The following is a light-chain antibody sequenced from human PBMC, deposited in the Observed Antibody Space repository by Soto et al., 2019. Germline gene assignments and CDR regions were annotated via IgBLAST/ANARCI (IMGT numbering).Light chain of an antibody. J-gene: IGLJ2*01. Sequence: QSVLTQPPSASGTPGQRVTVSCSGSSSNIGSNYVYWYQQLPGTAPKLLIYRNNQRPSGVPDRFSGSKSGTSTSLAISGLRSEDEADYYCATWDDSRSGVVFGGGTKLTVL. V-gene: IGLV1-47*01. CDR2: RNN. CDR1: SSNIGSNY. CDR3: ATWDDSRSGVV.